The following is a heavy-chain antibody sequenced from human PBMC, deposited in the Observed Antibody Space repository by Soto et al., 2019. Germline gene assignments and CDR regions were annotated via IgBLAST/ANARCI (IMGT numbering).Heavy chain of an antibody. Sequence: EVQLLESGGGLVQPGGSLRLSCAASGFTFSSYAMSWVRQAPGKGLEWVSAISGSGGSTYYADSVKGRFTISRDNSKNTLYLQMNSLRAEDTAVYYCARMRGHYDFWSGDHYFDYWGQGTLVTVSS. CDR1: GFTFSSYA. D-gene: IGHD3-3*01. V-gene: IGHV3-23*01. J-gene: IGHJ4*02. CDR3: ARMRGHYDFWSGDHYFDY. CDR2: ISGSGGST.